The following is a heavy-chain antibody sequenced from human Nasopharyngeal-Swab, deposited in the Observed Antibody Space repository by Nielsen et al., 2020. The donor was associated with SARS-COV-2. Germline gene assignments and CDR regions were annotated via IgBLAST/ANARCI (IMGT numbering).Heavy chain of an antibody. CDR1: GYTFTSYG. V-gene: IGHV1-18*01. D-gene: IGHD3-22*01. Sequence: ASVQVSCKASGYTFTSYGISWVRHAPGQGLEWMGWISAYNGNTNYAQKLQGRVTMTTDTSTSTAYMELRSLRSDDTAVYYCARDIGHYYDSSGYLGYWGQGTLVTVSS. J-gene: IGHJ4*02. CDR2: ISAYNGNT. CDR3: ARDIGHYYDSSGYLGY.